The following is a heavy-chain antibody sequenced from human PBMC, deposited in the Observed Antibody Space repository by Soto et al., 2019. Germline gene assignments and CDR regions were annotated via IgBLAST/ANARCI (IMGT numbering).Heavy chain of an antibody. Sequence: SETLSLTCTVSGGSISSSSYYWGWIRQPPGKGLEWIGSIYYSGSTYYNPSLKSRVTISLDTSKNQFSLKLSSVTAADTAVYYCAREGSSVWGYYFDYWGQGTLVTVSS. D-gene: IGHD6-19*01. CDR1: GGSISSSSYY. CDR2: IYYSGST. J-gene: IGHJ4*02. CDR3: AREGSSVWGYYFDY. V-gene: IGHV4-39*07.